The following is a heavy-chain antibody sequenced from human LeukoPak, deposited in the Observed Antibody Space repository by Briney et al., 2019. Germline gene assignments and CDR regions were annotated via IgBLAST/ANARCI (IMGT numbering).Heavy chain of an antibody. CDR3: ARGKWELLLGGDY. J-gene: IGHJ4*02. D-gene: IGHD1-26*01. Sequence: GESLKISCKGSGYNFATYWIGWVRQMPGKGLEWMGIINPGDSETRYSPSFQGRVTISADKSINTAYLQWSSLKASDTAIYYCARGKWELLLGGDYWGQGTLVTVSS. CDR2: INPGDSET. CDR1: GYNFATYW. V-gene: IGHV5-51*01.